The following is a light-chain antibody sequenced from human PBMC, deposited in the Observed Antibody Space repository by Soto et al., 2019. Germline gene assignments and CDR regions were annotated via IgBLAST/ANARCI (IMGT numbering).Light chain of an antibody. CDR1: SIDVDNYDY. V-gene: IGLV2-14*01. CDR2: DVT. J-gene: IGLJ3*02. Sequence: QSVLTQPASISGSPGQSITISCTGISIDVDNYDYVSWYQHHPGKAPKLMIYDVTHRPSGVSNRFSGSKSGNTASLTISGLQAEDEADYYCSSYKSSHTLWVFXGGTKVTVL. CDR3: SSYKSSHTLWV.